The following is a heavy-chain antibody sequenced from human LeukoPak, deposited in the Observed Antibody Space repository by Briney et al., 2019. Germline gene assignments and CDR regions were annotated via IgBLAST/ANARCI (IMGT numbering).Heavy chain of an antibody. CDR1: GFTVSSNY. V-gene: IGHV3-53*01. CDR2: IYSGGST. J-gene: IGHJ4*02. Sequence: PGGSLRLSCAASGFTVSSNYMSWVRQAPGKGLEWVSVIYSGGSTYYADSVKGRFTISRDNSKNTLYLQMNSQRAEDTAVYYCARLDYYGSGTYDYWGQGTLVTVST. CDR3: ARLDYYGSGTYDY. D-gene: IGHD3-10*01.